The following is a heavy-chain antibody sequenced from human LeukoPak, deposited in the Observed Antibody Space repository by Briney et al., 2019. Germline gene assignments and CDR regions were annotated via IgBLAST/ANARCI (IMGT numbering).Heavy chain of an antibody. J-gene: IGHJ4*02. CDR2: FYYSGST. CDR1: GGSISGSSNY. D-gene: IGHD3-22*01. CDR3: ARRPAPYYYDSGDIED. Sequence: NTSETLSLTCTVSGGSISGSSNYWGWIRQPPGKGLEWIGNFYYSGSTFYNPSLKSRVTISVDTSKNQFSLKLSSVTAADTAVYYCARRPAPYYYDSGDIEDWGQGTLVTVSS. V-gene: IGHV4-39*01.